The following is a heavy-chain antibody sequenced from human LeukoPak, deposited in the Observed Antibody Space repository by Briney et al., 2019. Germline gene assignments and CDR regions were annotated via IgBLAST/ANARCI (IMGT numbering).Heavy chain of an antibody. CDR1: GFTFSDRH. J-gene: IGHJ6*03. CDR2: ISGDGETI. CDR3: ARTYGYYYYFLDV. Sequence: GGSLRLSCAASGFTFSDRHMTWIRQAPGQGLEWISYISGDGETIYFTDSVKGRFSVSRDNAKSSLYLQMDRLRVDDTAVYYCARTYGYYYYFLDVWGKGSTVIVS. D-gene: IGHD3-10*01. V-gene: IGHV3-11*01.